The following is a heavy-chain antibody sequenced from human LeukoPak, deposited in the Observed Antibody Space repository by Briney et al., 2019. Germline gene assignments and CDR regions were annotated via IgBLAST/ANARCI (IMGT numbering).Heavy chain of an antibody. Sequence: ASLKVSCNASGYTFTGYFIHWVRQATGQGLEWMGWMNPNSGNTGYAQKFQGRVTMTRNTSISTAYMELSSLRSEDTAVYYCARGADGVSSTSRGWFDPWGQGTLVTVSS. CDR3: ARGADGVSSTSRGWFDP. J-gene: IGHJ5*02. CDR2: MNPNSGNT. CDR1: GYTFTGYF. V-gene: IGHV1-8*02. D-gene: IGHD2-8*01.